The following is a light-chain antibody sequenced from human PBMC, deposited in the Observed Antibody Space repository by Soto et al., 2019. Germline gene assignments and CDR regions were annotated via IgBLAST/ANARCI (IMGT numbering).Light chain of an antibody. Sequence: QSALTQPASVSGSPGXSXXISCTGTSSDVGGYNYVSWYQQHPGKAPKLMIYDVSNRPSGVSNRFSGSKSGNTASLTISGLQAEDEADYYCSSYTSSSTLVVFGGGTKLTVL. CDR2: DVS. J-gene: IGLJ2*01. CDR1: SSDVGGYNY. CDR3: SSYTSSSTLVV. V-gene: IGLV2-14*01.